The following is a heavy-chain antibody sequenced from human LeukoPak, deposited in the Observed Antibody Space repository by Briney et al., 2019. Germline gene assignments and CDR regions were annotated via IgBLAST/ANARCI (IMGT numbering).Heavy chain of an antibody. CDR1: GGSISSYY. J-gene: IGHJ4*02. CDR2: IYYSGST. V-gene: IGHV4-59*01. CDR3: ARVVLSRTSGPELYFDY. Sequence: SETLSLTCTVSGGSISSYYWSWIRQPPGKGLEWIGYIYYSGSTNYNPSLMSRVTISVDTSKNQFSLKLSSVTAADTAVYYCARVVLSRTSGPELYFDYWGQGTLVTVSS. D-gene: IGHD2-8*01.